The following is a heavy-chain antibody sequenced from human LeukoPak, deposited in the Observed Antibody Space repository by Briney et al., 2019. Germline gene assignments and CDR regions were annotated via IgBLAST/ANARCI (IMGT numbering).Heavy chain of an antibody. D-gene: IGHD3-16*01. V-gene: IGHV1-2*02. CDR3: ARDNDSRDPPHFDY. CDR2: INPNSGGT. CDR1: GYTFTGYY. J-gene: IGHJ4*02. Sequence: ASVKVSCKASGYTFTGYYMHWVRQAPGQGLEWMGWINPNSGGTNYAQKFQGRVTMTRDTSISTAYMELSRLRSDDTAVYYCARDNDSRDPPHFDYWGQGTLVTVSS.